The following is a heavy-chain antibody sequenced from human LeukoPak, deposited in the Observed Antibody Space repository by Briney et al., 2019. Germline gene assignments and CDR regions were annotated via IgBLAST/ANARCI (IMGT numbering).Heavy chain of an antibody. Sequence: GGSLRLSCAASGFTFSDYYMSWIRQAPGKGLEWVSYISSSGSTIYYADSVKGRFTISRDNAKNSLYLQMNSLRAEDTAVYYCARDRIVGAEAIDYWGQGTLATVSS. CDR3: ARDRIVGAEAIDY. D-gene: IGHD1-26*01. CDR1: GFTFSDYY. V-gene: IGHV3-11*01. CDR2: ISSSGSTI. J-gene: IGHJ4*02.